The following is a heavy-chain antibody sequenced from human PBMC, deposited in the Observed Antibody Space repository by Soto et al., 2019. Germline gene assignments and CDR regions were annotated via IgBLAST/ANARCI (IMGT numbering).Heavy chain of an antibody. V-gene: IGHV4-31*03. Sequence: QVQLQESGPGLVKPSQTLSLTCTVSGGSISSGGYYWSWIRQHPGKGLEWSGYIYYSGSTYYNTSLKTRVPISVDTSKNQFSLKLSSVTAADTAVYYCAASCVGCGGFNYYGMDVWGQGTTVTVSS. D-gene: IGHD2-21*01. CDR2: IYYSGST. CDR1: GGSISSGGYY. J-gene: IGHJ6*02. CDR3: AASCVGCGGFNYYGMDV.